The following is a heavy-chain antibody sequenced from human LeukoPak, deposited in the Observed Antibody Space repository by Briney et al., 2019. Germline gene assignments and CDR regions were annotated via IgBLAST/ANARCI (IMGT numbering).Heavy chain of an antibody. Sequence: GGSLRLSCAASGFTFTRYGMTWVRRAPGKGLEWLSGISGSGGSTYYADSVKGRFTISRDNSKNTLYLQMNSLRAEDTAVYYCAKDYGPLSSYWGQGILVTVSS. CDR2: ISGSGGST. V-gene: IGHV3-23*01. D-gene: IGHD4-17*01. J-gene: IGHJ4*02. CDR1: GFTFTRYG. CDR3: AKDYGPLSSY.